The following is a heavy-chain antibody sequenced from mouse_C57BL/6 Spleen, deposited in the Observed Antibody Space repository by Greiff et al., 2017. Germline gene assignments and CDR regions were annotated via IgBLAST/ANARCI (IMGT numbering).Heavy chain of an antibody. D-gene: IGHD2-5*01. V-gene: IGHV1-64*01. CDR3: ARPYYSNYAYYFDY. J-gene: IGHJ2*01. CDR1: GYTFTSYW. CDR2: IHPNSGST. Sequence: VQLQQPGAELVKPGASVKLSCKASGYTFTSYWMHWVKQRPGQGLEWIGMIHPNSGSTNYNEKFKSKATLTVDKSSSTAYMQLSSLTSEDSAVYYCARPYYSNYAYYFDYWGQGTTLTVSS.